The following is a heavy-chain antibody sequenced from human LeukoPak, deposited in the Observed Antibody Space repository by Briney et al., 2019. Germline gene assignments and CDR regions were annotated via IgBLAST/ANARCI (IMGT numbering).Heavy chain of an antibody. CDR1: GFTFSSYA. CDR2: ISGSGGST. J-gene: IGHJ6*02. V-gene: IGHV3-23*01. D-gene: IGHD3-3*01. CDR3: AKEVVGDRTYYDFWSGTPEAGGMDV. Sequence: GGSLRLSCAASGFTFSSYAMSWVRQSPGKGLEWVTAISGSGGSTYYADSVKGRFTISRDNSKNTLYLQMNSLRAEDTAVYYCAKEVVGDRTYYDFWSGTPEAGGMDVWGQGTTVTVSS.